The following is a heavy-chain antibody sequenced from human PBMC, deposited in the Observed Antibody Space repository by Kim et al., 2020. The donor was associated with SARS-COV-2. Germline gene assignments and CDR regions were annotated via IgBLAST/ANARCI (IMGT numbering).Heavy chain of an antibody. D-gene: IGHD3-16*02. V-gene: IGHV1-18*04. Sequence: ASVKVSCKASGYTFTSYGISWVRQAPGQGLEWMGWISAYNGNTNYAQKLQGRVTMTTDTSTSTAYMELRSLRSDDTAVYYCARVDDYVWGSYRKGVDYWGQGTLVTVSS. CDR3: ARVDDYVWGSYRKGVDY. CDR1: GYTFTSYG. J-gene: IGHJ4*02. CDR2: ISAYNGNT.